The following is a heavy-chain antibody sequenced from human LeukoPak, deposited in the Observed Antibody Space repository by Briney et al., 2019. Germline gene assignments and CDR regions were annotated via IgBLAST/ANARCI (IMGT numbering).Heavy chain of an antibody. CDR2: IYYTRST. D-gene: IGHD3-22*01. Sequence: XXIRQPXGXXLXWIGXIYYTRSTYYNPSLKSRVTISVDTSKNQFSLKLTSVTAADTAVYYCARGVTMIVVVIHDWYFDLWGRGTLVTVSS. CDR3: ARGVTMIVVVIHDWYFDL. V-gene: IGHV4-39*01. J-gene: IGHJ2*01.